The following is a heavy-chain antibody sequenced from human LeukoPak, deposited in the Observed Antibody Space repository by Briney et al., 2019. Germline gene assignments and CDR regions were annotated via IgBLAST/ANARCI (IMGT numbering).Heavy chain of an antibody. CDR1: GYTFTGYY. V-gene: IGHV1-2*02. D-gene: IGHD2-21*02. CDR2: INPNSGGT. Sequence: GASVKVSCKASGYTFTGYYMHWVRQAPGQGLEWMGWINPNSGGTNYAQKFQGRVTMTRDTSISTAYMELSRLRSDDTAVYYCASVKLDCGGDCYLDYWGQGTLVTVSS. J-gene: IGHJ4*02. CDR3: ASVKLDCGGDCYLDY.